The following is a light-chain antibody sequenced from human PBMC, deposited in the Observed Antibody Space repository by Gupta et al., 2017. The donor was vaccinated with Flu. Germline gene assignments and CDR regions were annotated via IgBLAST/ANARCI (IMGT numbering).Light chain of an antibody. CDR1: SSDVGGYNY. V-gene: IGLV2-14*01. CDR2: EVS. Sequence: QSALTQPASVSVSPGQSITISCIGTSSDVGGYNYVSWYQHYPGTAPKVIIYEVSNRPSGVSTRFSGYKSGSTASLTIPGLQTEDEADYFCSSYTSRRPEVFGTGTKVTVL. J-gene: IGLJ1*01. CDR3: SSYTSRRPEV.